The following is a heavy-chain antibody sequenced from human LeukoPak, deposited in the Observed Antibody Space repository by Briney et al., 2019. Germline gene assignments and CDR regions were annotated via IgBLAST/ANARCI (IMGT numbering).Heavy chain of an antibody. Sequence: SETLSLTCTVSGGSISSYYWSWIRQPPGKGLEWIGYIYYSGSTNYNPSLKSRVTISVDTSKNQFSLKLSSVTAADTAVYYCAMHDYGDPHFDYWGQGTLVTVSS. V-gene: IGHV4-59*01. J-gene: IGHJ4*02. CDR2: IYYSGST. D-gene: IGHD4-17*01. CDR3: AMHDYGDPHFDY. CDR1: GGSISSYY.